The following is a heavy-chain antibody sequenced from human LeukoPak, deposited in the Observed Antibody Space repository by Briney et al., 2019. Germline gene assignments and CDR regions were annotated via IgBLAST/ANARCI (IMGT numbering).Heavy chain of an antibody. CDR2: IWYDGSNN. Sequence: GGPLRLSCAASGFTFSSYGMHWVRQAPGKGLEWVSVIWYDGSNNYYADSVKGRFTISRDNSKNTLYLQMNSLRAEDTAVYYCARWSGEGFDYWGQGTLVTVSS. CDR1: GFTFSSYG. V-gene: IGHV3-33*01. CDR3: ARWSGEGFDY. J-gene: IGHJ4*02. D-gene: IGHD4-17*01.